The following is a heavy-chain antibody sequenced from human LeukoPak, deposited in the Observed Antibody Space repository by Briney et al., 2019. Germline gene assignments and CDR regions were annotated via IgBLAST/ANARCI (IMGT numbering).Heavy chain of an antibody. Sequence: PSETLSLTCTVSGGSISSYYWSWIRQPPGKGLEWIGYIYYSGTTNYNPSLKSRVTISVDTSKNQSSLKLSPVTAADTAVYYCARGVYIAAAQYGYWGQGTLVTVSS. J-gene: IGHJ4*02. D-gene: IGHD6-13*01. V-gene: IGHV4-59*01. CDR3: ARGVYIAAAQYGY. CDR1: GGSISSYY. CDR2: IYYSGTT.